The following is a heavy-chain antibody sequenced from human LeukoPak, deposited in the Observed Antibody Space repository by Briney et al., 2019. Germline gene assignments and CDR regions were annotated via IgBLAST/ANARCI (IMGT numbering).Heavy chain of an antibody. V-gene: IGHV3-53*01. Sequence: SGGSLRLSCAASGFIVSSNLMTWVRQAPGKGLEWVAVIYGSDTTNYADTVKGRFTISRDNSKNTLYLQMNSLRVEDTALYYCARGRSSTSSYDSWGQGSLVTVSS. CDR3: ARGRSSTSSYDS. CDR1: GFIVSSNL. CDR2: IYGSDTT. D-gene: IGHD2-2*01. J-gene: IGHJ5*01.